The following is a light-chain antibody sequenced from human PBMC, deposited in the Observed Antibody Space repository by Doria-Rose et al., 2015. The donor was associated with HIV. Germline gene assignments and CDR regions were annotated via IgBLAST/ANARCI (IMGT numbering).Light chain of an antibody. CDR1: QRFSSTY. CDR2: DGS. Sequence: EIVLTQSPGTLSLSPGDRATLSCRASQRFSSTYLAWYQQKPGQAPSLLIYDGSTRATGIPDRFSASGSGTDFTLTINRLEPEDFALYYCHQYGTSWTFGRGTKVEI. CDR3: HQYGTSWT. J-gene: IGKJ1*01. V-gene: IGKV3-20*01.